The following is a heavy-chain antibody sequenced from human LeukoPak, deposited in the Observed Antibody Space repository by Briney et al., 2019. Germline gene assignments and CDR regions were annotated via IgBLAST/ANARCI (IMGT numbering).Heavy chain of an antibody. V-gene: IGHV3-23*01. J-gene: IGHJ4*02. CDR2: ISGSGAST. CDR1: GFTFNTYA. Sequence: GRPLRLSCAASGFTFNTYAMTWVRKVPGKGLEWVSTISGSGASTYYADSVKGRFTISRDNSKTTLYLQMNRLRAEDTAVYYCAKVSRGKYDILTGYYRAPADYWGQGTLVTVSS. D-gene: IGHD3-9*01. CDR3: AKVSRGKYDILTGYYRAPADY.